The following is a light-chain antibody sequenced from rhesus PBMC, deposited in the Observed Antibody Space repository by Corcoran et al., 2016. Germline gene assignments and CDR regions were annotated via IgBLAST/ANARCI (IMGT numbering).Light chain of an antibody. Sequence: DIQMTQSPSSLSASVGDRITITCQASQAISTWLAWYQQKPGKAPKLLIYAASTLQSGVPSRFSGSRSVTDFTLTISSLQPEDFATYYCQQHDNSPWTFGQGTKVEIK. CDR2: AAS. CDR1: QAISTW. V-gene: IGKV1-18*01. J-gene: IGKJ1*01. CDR3: QQHDNSPWT.